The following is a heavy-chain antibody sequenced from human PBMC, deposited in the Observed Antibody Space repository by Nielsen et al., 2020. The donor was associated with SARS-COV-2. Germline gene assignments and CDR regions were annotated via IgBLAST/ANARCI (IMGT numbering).Heavy chain of an antibody. CDR2: INPTLGGT. J-gene: IGHJ4*02. V-gene: IGHV1-2*06. CDR1: RDTFTGYY. Sequence: ASVKVSCKASRDTFTGYYVHWVRQAPGQGLGWMGRINPTLGGTHYAQKFQGRVTLTSDTSISTVYMELSSLRSDDTAVYYCTRDGRGGYFFDIWGQGTLVTVSS. D-gene: IGHD2-15*01. CDR3: TRDGRGGYFFDI.